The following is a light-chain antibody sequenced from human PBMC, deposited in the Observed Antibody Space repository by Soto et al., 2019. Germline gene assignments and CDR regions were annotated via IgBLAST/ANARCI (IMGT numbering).Light chain of an antibody. CDR1: SSDVGGYNY. J-gene: IGLJ1*01. V-gene: IGLV2-14*01. Sequence: QSALTQPASVSGSPGQSITISCTGTSSDVGGYNYVSWYQQHPGKAPKLMIYEVSNRPSGVSNRFSGSKSGNTASLTISGLQAEDEADYYYSQYTRSSTYVFGTGTKLTVL. CDR3: SQYTRSSTYV. CDR2: EVS.